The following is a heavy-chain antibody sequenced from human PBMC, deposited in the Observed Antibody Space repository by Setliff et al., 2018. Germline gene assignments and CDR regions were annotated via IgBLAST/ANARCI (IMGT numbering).Heavy chain of an antibody. CDR1: GGSISSYY. Sequence: PSETLSLTCTVSGGSISSYYWSWIRQPAGKGLEWIGHIYIGGSANYNPSLKSRVTILVDTSKNQFSLELTSVTAADTAVYYCARDIGYTYGVDYWGQGVLVTVSS. J-gene: IGHJ4*02. CDR3: ARDIGYTYGVDY. V-gene: IGHV4-4*07. CDR2: IYIGGSA. D-gene: IGHD5-18*01.